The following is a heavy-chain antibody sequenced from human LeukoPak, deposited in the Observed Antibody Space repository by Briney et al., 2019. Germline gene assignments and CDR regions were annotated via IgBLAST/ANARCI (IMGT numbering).Heavy chain of an antibody. D-gene: IGHD3-3*01. CDR1: GGSISSYY. Sequence: ETLSLTCTVSGGSISSYYWSWIRQPAGKGLEWIGRIYTSGSTNYNPSLKGRVTMSVDTSKNQFSLKLSSVTAADTAVYYCARDDFWSGYYYFDYWGQGTLVNVSS. J-gene: IGHJ4*02. CDR3: ARDDFWSGYYYFDY. V-gene: IGHV4-4*07. CDR2: IYTSGST.